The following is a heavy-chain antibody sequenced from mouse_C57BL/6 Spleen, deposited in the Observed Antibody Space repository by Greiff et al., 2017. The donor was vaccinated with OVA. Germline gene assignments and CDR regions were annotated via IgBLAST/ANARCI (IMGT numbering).Heavy chain of an antibody. J-gene: IGHJ4*01. V-gene: IGHV1-69*01. CDR2: IDPSDSYT. CDR1: GYTFTSYW. CDR3: ARGSKSYAMDY. Sequence: QVQLKQPGAELVMPGASVKLSCKASGYTFTSYWMHWVKQRPGQGLEWIGEIDPSDSYTNYNQKFKGKSTLTVDKSSSTAYMQLRSLTSEDSAVYYCARGSKSYAMDYWGQGTSVTVSS.